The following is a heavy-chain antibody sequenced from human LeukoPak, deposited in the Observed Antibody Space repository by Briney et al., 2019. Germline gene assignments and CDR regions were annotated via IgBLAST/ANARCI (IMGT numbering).Heavy chain of an antibody. J-gene: IGHJ4*02. CDR3: ARLHDSTIY. Sequence: SVKVSCKASGYTXTGYYIHWVRQAPGQGLEWMGRIIPILGIANYAQKFQGRVTITADKSTSTAYMELSSLRSEDTAVYYCARLHDSTIYWGQGTLVTVSS. CDR1: GYTXTGYY. D-gene: IGHD2/OR15-2a*01. CDR2: IIPILGIA. V-gene: IGHV1-69*02.